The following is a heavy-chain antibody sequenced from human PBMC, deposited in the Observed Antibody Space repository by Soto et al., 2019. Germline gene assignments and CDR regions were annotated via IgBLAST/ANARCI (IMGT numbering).Heavy chain of an antibody. CDR1: GFTFSSYA. J-gene: IGHJ3*02. CDR2: ISGSGGST. CDR3: AKGVTIFGVVIARGDAFDI. D-gene: IGHD3-3*01. Sequence: GGSLRLSCAASGFTFSSYAMSWVRQAPGKGLEWVSAISGSGGSTYYADSVKGRFTISRDNSKNTLYLQMNSLRAEDTAVYYCAKGVTIFGVVIARGDAFDIWGQGTMVTVSS. V-gene: IGHV3-23*01.